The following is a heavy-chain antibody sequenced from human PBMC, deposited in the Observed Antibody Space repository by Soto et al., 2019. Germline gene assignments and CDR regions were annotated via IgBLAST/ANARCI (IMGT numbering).Heavy chain of an antibody. V-gene: IGHV4-31*03. D-gene: IGHD4-17*01. CDR3: ARQEYGDYVFLDY. CDR1: GVSISNDVYY. J-gene: IGHJ4*02. CDR2: IYYTGST. Sequence: QVQLQESGPGLVKPSQTLSLTCTVSGVSISNDVYYWTWIRQYPGKGLEWVGYIYYTGSTYYNPSLMSRVMMSVDTSKNQFSLKLSSVTAADTAVYYCARQEYGDYVFLDYWGQGTLVTVSS.